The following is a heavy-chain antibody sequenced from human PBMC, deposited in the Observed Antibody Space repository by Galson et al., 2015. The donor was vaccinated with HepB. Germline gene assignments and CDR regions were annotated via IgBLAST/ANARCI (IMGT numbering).Heavy chain of an antibody. Sequence: SLRLYCAAYGFTFRSYAMSWVRQAPGKGLEWVSAISGSGGRTYYADSVKGRFTISRDNSKNTLYLQMNSLRAEDTAVYYCANEGNANPIHAAHYFDYWGQGTLVTVSS. CDR2: ISGSGGRT. V-gene: IGHV3-23*01. CDR1: GFTFRSYA. CDR3: ANEGNANPIHAAHYFDY. J-gene: IGHJ4*02. D-gene: IGHD2-8*01.